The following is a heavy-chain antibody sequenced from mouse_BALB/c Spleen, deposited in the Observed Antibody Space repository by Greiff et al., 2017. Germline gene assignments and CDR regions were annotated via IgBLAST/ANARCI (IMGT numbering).Heavy chain of an antibody. J-gene: IGHJ2*01. CDR2: ISYSGST. Sequence: EVKLVESGPSLVKPSQTLSLTCSVTGDSITSGYWNWIRKFPGNKLEYMGYISYSGSTYYNPSLKSRISITRDTSKNQYYLQLNSVTTEDTATYYCARYDYDGDYFDYWGQGTTLTVSS. D-gene: IGHD2-4*01. CDR1: GDSITSGY. CDR3: ARYDYDGDYFDY. V-gene: IGHV3-8*02.